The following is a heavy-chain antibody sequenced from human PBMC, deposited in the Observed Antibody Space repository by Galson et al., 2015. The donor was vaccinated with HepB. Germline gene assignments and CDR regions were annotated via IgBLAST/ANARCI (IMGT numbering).Heavy chain of an antibody. Sequence: SVKVSCKASGGTFSSYAISWVRQAPGQGLEWMGGIIPIFGTANYAQKFQGRVTITADESTSTAYMELSSLRSEDTAVYYCASGIRFLEWNPRPNYYYGMDVWGQGTTVTVSS. CDR3: ASGIRFLEWNPRPNYYYGMDV. CDR2: IIPIFGTA. J-gene: IGHJ6*02. V-gene: IGHV1-69*13. D-gene: IGHD3-3*01. CDR1: GGTFSSYA.